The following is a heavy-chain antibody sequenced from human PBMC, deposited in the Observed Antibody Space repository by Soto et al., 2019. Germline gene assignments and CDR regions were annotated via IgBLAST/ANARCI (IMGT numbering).Heavy chain of an antibody. V-gene: IGHV1-69*01. J-gene: IGHJ4*02. D-gene: IGHD3-22*01. Sequence: QEQLVQSGAEVKKPGSSVKVSCKASGGIFSSYAISWVRQAPGQGLEWMGGIIPIFGTANYAQKLQGRVTITANESANTAYMDLSSLKSEDTVIYYCARGVSGYVWFNEFWGQGTLVTVSS. CDR2: IIPIFGTA. CDR3: ARGVSGYVWFNEF. CDR1: GGIFSSYA.